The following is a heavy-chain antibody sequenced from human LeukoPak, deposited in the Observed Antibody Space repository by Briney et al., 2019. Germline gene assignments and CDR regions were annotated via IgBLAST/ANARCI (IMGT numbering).Heavy chain of an antibody. CDR2: ISSSSSYI. D-gene: IGHD4-23*01. CDR3: ARDHVYGGTDY. CDR1: GFTFIRYS. V-gene: IGHV3-21*04. J-gene: IGHJ4*02. Sequence: GGSLRLSCAASGFTFIRYSMNWVRQAPGKGLEWASSISSSSSYIHFADSVKGRFTISRDNSKSSLFLQMNSLRTEDTALYYCARDHVYGGTDYWGQGTLVTVSS.